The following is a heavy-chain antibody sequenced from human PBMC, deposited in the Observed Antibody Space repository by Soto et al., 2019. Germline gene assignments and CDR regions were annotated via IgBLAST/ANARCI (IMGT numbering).Heavy chain of an antibody. CDR2: IYYSGST. CDR1: GGSISSYY. CDR3: AMTVAGSTGHWFDP. Sequence: QVQLQESGPGLVKPSETLSLTCTVSGGSISSYYWSWMRQPPGKGLEWIGYIYYSGSTNYNPSLKSRVTISVDTSKNQFSLKLSSVTAADTAVYYCAMTVAGSTGHWFDPWGQGTLVTVSS. V-gene: IGHV4-59*01. D-gene: IGHD6-19*01. J-gene: IGHJ5*02.